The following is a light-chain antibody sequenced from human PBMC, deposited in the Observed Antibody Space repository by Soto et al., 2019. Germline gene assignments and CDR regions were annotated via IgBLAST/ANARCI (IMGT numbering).Light chain of an antibody. CDR3: QQYGGSPWT. V-gene: IGKV3-20*01. J-gene: IGKJ1*01. CDR1: QSVRNSY. Sequence: DIVLTQSQGTLSLSPGERATLSCRASQSVRNSYLAWYQQKPGQAPRLLVYGASSRATGIPDRFSGSGSGTDFTLTVSRLGPEDFAVYYCQQYGGSPWTFGQGTKVEIK. CDR2: GAS.